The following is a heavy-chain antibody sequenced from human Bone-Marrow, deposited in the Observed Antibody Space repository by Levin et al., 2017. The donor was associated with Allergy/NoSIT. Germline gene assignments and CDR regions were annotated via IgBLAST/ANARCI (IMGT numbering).Heavy chain of an antibody. V-gene: IGHV4-4*02. Sequence: KASETLSLTCTVSGGSIRSRNWWSWVRQTPGKGLEWIGEIYNGDITHYHPSLRGRVTISVDKSRNQFSLNLNSVTAADAAVYFCARGTLGSGTYEVVDVWGQGTTVSVSS. D-gene: IGHD1-26*01. CDR3: ARGTLGSGTYEVVDV. CDR1: GGSIRSRNW. CDR2: IYNGDIT. J-gene: IGHJ6*02.